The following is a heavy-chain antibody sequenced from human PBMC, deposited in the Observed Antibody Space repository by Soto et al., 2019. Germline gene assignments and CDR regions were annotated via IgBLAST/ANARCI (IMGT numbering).Heavy chain of an antibody. CDR2: ISGSGGST. D-gene: IGHD3-10*01. V-gene: IGHV3-23*01. J-gene: IGHJ4*02. CDR3: AKDIDLSYYYGYFDY. Sequence: GGSLRLSCAASGFTFSSYAMSWVRQAPGKGLEWVSAISGSGGSTYYADSVKGRFTISRDNSKNTLYLQMNSLRAEDTAVYYCAKDIDLSYYYGYFDYWGQGTLVTVSS. CDR1: GFTFSSYA.